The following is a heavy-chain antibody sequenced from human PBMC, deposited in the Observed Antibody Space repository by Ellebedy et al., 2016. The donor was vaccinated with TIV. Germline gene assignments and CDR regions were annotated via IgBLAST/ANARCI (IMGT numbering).Heavy chain of an antibody. CDR3: ARVDWGSAHYYTDY. V-gene: IGHV3-7*01. CDR1: GFTFSNYW. J-gene: IGHJ4*02. CDR2: IKNDGSEK. Sequence: GGSLRLXCAASGFTFSNYWMTWVRQAPGKGLQWVTTIKNDGSEKYHVDSVKGRITISRDNARNSLYLQMDSLRAEDTAMYYCARVDWGSAHYYTDYWGQGTLVTVSS. D-gene: IGHD7-27*01.